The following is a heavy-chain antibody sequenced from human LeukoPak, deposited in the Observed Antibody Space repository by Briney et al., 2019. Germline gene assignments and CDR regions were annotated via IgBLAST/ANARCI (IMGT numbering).Heavy chain of an antibody. CDR1: GFTFSSYA. CDR2: ISGSGDRT. V-gene: IGHV3-23*01. D-gene: IGHD2-8*01. CDR3: ATELVAMVTPYDY. J-gene: IGHJ4*02. Sequence: GSLRLSCAASGFTFSSYAMSWVRQAPGKGLEWVSTISGSGDRTYYADSVRGRFTISRDNSKTTLYLQMNSLRAEDTAIYYCATELVAMVTPYDYWGQGTLVPVSS.